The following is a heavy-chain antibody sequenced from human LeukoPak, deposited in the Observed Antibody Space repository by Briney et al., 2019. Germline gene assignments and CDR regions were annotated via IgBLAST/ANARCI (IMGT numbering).Heavy chain of an antibody. Sequence: PSETLSLTCTVSGDSISSYFWSWIRQPPGKGLEWIGYNSGSTNYNPSLKSRVTILLDRSKNPFSLKLSYVTAADTAVYYCARGRGYGGNYLRSFDIWGQGTMVTVSS. CDR1: GDSISSYF. V-gene: IGHV4-59*08. J-gene: IGHJ3*02. D-gene: IGHD1-26*01. CDR2: NSGST. CDR3: ARGRGYGGNYLRSFDI.